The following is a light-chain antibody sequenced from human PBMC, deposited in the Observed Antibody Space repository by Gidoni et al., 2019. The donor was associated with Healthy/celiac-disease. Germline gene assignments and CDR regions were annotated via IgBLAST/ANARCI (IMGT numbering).Light chain of an antibody. CDR3: QQYHSYWT. CDR1: QSISSW. J-gene: IGKJ1*01. CDR2: KAS. V-gene: IGKV1-5*03. Sequence: DIQMTQSPSTLSASVGDRVTITCRASQSISSWLAWYQQKPGKAPKLLIYKASSLESGVPSRFRCSRSGTEFTITISSLQPDDFATYYCQQYHSYWTFGQGTKVEIK.